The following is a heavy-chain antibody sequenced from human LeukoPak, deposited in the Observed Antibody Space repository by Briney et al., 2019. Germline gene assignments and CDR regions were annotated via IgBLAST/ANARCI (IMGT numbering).Heavy chain of an antibody. D-gene: IGHD6-6*01. V-gene: IGHV3-48*03. CDR2: ISSSGSTI. J-gene: IGHJ3*02. Sequence: GGSLRLSCAASGFTFSSYEMNWVRQAPGKGLEWVSYISSSGSTIYYADSVKGRFTISRDNAKNSLYLQMNSLRAEDTAVYYCARGQALRAFDIWGQGAMVTVSS. CDR1: GFTFSSYE. CDR3: ARGQALRAFDI.